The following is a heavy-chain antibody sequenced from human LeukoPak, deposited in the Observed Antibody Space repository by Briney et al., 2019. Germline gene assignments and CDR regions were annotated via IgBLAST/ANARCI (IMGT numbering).Heavy chain of an antibody. V-gene: IGHV2-70*11. Sequence: SGPTLVNPTQTLTLTCTFSGFSLSSSGMCVSCIRQPPGKALEWLARIDWDDDKHYTTSLKTRLTISKDTSKNQVVLTMTSMDPVDTATYYCARNRGYSGYGMDVWGQGTTVTVSS. D-gene: IGHD5-12*01. J-gene: IGHJ6*02. CDR2: IDWDDDK. CDR3: ARNRGYSGYGMDV. CDR1: GFSLSSSGMC.